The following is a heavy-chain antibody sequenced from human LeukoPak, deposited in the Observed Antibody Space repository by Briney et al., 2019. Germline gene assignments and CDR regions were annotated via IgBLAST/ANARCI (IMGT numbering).Heavy chain of an antibody. Sequence: PGGSLRLSCAASGFTFSSYAMSWIRQPPGKGLEWIAYIYYSGSTNYNPSFKSRVTISVDTSKNQFSLKLSSVTAAGTAIYYCARDNNGKGSGWYYFDYWGQGTLVTVSS. J-gene: IGHJ4*02. CDR3: ARDNNGKGSGWYYFDY. V-gene: IGHV4-59*01. CDR2: IYYSGST. D-gene: IGHD6-19*01. CDR1: GFTFSSYA.